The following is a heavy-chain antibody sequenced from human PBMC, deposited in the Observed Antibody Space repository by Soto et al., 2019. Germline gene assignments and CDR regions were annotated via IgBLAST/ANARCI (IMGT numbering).Heavy chain of an antibody. CDR3: AREGVTTVPDDAFDI. V-gene: IGHV3-30-3*01. CDR1: GFTFSSYA. Sequence: GGSLRLSCAASGFTFSSYAMHWVRQAPGKGLEWVAVISYDGSNKYYADSVKGRFTISTDNSKNTLYLQMNSLRAEDTAVYYCAREGVTTVPDDAFDIWGQGTMVTVSS. D-gene: IGHD4-17*01. J-gene: IGHJ3*02. CDR2: ISYDGSNK.